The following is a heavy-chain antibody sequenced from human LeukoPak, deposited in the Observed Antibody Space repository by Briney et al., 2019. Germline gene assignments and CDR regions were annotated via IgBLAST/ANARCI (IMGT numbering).Heavy chain of an antibody. CDR3: ARGGGHLDC. CDR1: GFSFSSYW. Sequence: GGSLRLSCAASGFSFSSYWMSWVRQAPGKGLEWVANIKQDGSDKYYLTSVRGRFTISRGNAKNSLFLQMNSLRAEDTAVYYCARGGGHLDCWGQGTLVTVSS. V-gene: IGHV3-7*03. CDR2: IKQDGSDK. D-gene: IGHD4-23*01. J-gene: IGHJ4*02.